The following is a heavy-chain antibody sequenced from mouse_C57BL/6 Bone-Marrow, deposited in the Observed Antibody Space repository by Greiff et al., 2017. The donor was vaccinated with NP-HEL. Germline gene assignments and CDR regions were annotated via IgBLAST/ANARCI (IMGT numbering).Heavy chain of an antibody. V-gene: IGHV2-2*01. D-gene: IGHD1-1*01. CDR3: ARNLNYGSSPYWYFDV. CDR1: GFSLTSYG. J-gene: IGHJ1*03. CDR2: IWSGGST. Sequence: QVQLKESGPGLVQPSQSLSITCTVSGFSLTSYGVHWVRQSPGKGLEWLGVIWSGGSTDYNAAFISRLSISKDNSKSQVFFKMNSLQADDTAIYYCARNLNYGSSPYWYFDVWGTGTTVTVSS.